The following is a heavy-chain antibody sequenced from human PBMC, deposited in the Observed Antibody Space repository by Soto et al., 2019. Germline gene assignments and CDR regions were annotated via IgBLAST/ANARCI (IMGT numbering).Heavy chain of an antibody. D-gene: IGHD2-15*01. CDR3: ARSRFVVGVTEDYYGMDV. Sequence: QVQLVQSGAEVKKPGSSVKVSCKSSGGTFSNSPISWVRQAPGQGLEWVGGVIPVFKTANYAQQFQGRVTITADDSTNTAYMGLSSLRSGDTAVYYCARSRFVVGVTEDYYGMDVWGQGTTVTVSS. J-gene: IGHJ6*02. V-gene: IGHV1-69*12. CDR1: GGTFSNSP. CDR2: VIPVFKTA.